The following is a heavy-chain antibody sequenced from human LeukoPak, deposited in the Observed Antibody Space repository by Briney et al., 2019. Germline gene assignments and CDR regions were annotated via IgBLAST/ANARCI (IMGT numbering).Heavy chain of an antibody. CDR1: GYSFTTYW. D-gene: IGHD5-24*01. CDR2: IYPGDSDT. CDR3: ARRDMATAEFDY. V-gene: IGHV5-51*01. J-gene: IGHJ4*02. Sequence: GDSLKISCKGSGYSFTTYWIDWVRPVPGKGLEWMGIIYPGDSDTRYSPSFQGQVTISADKSISTAYLQWSSLKASDTAIYFCARRDMATAEFDYWGQGTLVTVSS.